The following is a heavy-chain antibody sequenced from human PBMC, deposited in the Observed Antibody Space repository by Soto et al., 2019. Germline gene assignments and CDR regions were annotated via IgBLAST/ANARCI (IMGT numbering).Heavy chain of an antibody. V-gene: IGHV4-34*01. J-gene: IGHJ4*02. CDR3: ARGRRTTVTIDY. Sequence: SQTLSLTCAVYGGSLSRYYPSWIRQPPGKGLEWIGEINHSGSTNYNPSLKSRVTISVDTSKNQFSLRLSSVTAADTAVYYCARGRRTTVTIDYWGQGTLVTVSS. D-gene: IGHD4-17*01. CDR2: INHSGST. CDR1: GGSLSRYY.